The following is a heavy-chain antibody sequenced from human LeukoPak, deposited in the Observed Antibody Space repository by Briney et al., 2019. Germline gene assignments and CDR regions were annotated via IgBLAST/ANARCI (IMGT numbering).Heavy chain of an antibody. CDR3: ARTEYCIRGSCYGLAFDV. CDR2: ISYDGSNK. Sequence: GRSLRLSCAASGFTFSSYGMHWVRQAPGKGLEWVAVISYDGSNKYYADSVKGRFTISRDTSKNMLYLQMNSLRTDDTAMYYCARTEYCIRGSCYGLAFDVWGQGTMVTVSS. J-gene: IGHJ3*01. V-gene: IGHV3-30*03. D-gene: IGHD2-15*01. CDR1: GFTFSSYG.